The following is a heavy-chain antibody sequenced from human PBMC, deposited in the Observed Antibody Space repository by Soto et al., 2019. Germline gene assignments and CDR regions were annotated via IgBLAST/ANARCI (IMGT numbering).Heavy chain of an antibody. D-gene: IGHD5-12*01. CDR2: IKQDGSEK. Sequence: EVQLVESGGGLVQPGGSLRLSCAASGFTFSSYWMSWVRQAPGKGLEWVANIKQDGSEKYYVDSVKGRFTTSRDNAKNSLYLQMNSLRAEDTAVYYCARVVGGYSFDYWGQGTLVTVSS. V-gene: IGHV3-7*01. CDR1: GFTFSSYW. CDR3: ARVVGGYSFDY. J-gene: IGHJ4*02.